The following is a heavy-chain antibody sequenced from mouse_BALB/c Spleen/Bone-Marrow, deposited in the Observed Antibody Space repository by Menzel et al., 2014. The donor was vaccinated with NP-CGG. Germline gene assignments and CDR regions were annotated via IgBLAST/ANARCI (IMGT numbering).Heavy chain of an antibody. CDR1: GYTFISYW. CDR3: TCFYYDYDGLGWFAY. CDR2: IYPGNSDT. J-gene: IGHJ3*01. Sequence: SGTVLARPGASVKMSCKASGYTFISYWMHWVKQRPGQGLEWIGAIYPGNSDTSYNQKFKAKAKLTAVTSTSTAYMELSSLTNEDSAVYYCTCFYYDYDGLGWFAYWGQGTLVTVSA. V-gene: IGHV1-5*01. D-gene: IGHD2-4*01.